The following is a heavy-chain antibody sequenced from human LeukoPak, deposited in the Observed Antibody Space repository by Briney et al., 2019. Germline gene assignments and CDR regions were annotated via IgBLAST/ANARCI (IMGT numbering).Heavy chain of an antibody. CDR1: GDSVSSNSAA. CDR2: TYYRSKWYN. Sequence: PSQTLSLTCAISGDSVSSNSAAWNWIRQSPSRGLEWLGRTYYRSKWYNDYAVSVKSRITINPDTSKNQFSLQLNSVTPEDTAVYYCARDRHRYVTLGGVIVIHNYFDYWGQGTLVTVSS. J-gene: IGHJ4*02. V-gene: IGHV6-1*01. CDR3: ARDRHRYVTLGGVIVIHNYFDY. D-gene: IGHD3-16*02.